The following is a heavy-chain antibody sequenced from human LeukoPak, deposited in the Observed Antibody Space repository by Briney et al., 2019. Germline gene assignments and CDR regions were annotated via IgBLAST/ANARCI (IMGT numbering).Heavy chain of an antibody. CDR1: GFTFSNHW. V-gene: IGHV3-74*01. CDR3: MKLPTMIIVIDTDFEY. J-gene: IGHJ4*02. CDR2: INSDGSST. D-gene: IGHD2-21*01. Sequence: GGSLRLSCAASGFTFSNHWMHWVRQAPGKGLIWVSRINSDGSSTTYADSVKGRFTISRDNAKNTLHLQMNNVRAEDTALYYCMKLPTMIIVIDTDFEYWGQGAQVTVSS.